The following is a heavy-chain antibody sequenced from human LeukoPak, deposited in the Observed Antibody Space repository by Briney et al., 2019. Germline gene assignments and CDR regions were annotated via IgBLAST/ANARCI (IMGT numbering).Heavy chain of an antibody. V-gene: IGHV4-38-2*02. Sequence: SETLSLTCTVSGYSISSGYYWGWIRQPPGKGLEWIGSIYHSGSTYYNPSLKSRVTISVDTSKNQFSLKLSSVTAADTAVYYCARVYSSGWYGWFDPWGQGTLVTVSS. CDR2: IYHSGST. D-gene: IGHD6-19*01. CDR3: ARVYSSGWYGWFDP. CDR1: GYSISSGYY. J-gene: IGHJ5*02.